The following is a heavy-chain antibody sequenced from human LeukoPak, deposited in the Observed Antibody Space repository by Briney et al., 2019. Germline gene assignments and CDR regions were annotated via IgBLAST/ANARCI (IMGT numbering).Heavy chain of an antibody. CDR2: ISYSGRNT. Sequence: GGSLRLSCAASGFTFSIYAMNWVRQAPGKGLEWVPGISYSGRNTYYSDSVKGRFTISRNNSERTVYLQMNSLTADDTAQYYCATGCVGSPNCQTTGYDHWGQGTLVTVSS. CDR3: ATGCVGSPNCQTTGYDH. D-gene: IGHD2-2*01. J-gene: IGHJ4*02. V-gene: IGHV3-23*01. CDR1: GFTFSIYA.